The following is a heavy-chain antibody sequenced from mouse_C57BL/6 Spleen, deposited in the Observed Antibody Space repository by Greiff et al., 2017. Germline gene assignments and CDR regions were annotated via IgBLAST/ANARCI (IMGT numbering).Heavy chain of an antibody. CDR1: GYSFTDYN. CDR3: ARSTTVVDVDY. D-gene: IGHD1-1*01. CDR2: ISPYYGTT. J-gene: IGHJ2*01. V-gene: IGHV1-39*01. Sequence: VQLKQSGPELVKPGASVQISCKASGYSFTDYNMNWVKQTNGNSLQWIGVISPYYGTTSYNQKFKVKATLTVDQSSSTAYMQLNSLTSEDSAVYYWARSTTVVDVDYRGQGTTLTVSS.